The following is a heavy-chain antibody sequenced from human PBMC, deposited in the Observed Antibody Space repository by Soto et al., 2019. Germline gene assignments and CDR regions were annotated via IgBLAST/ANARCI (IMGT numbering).Heavy chain of an antibody. CDR3: AMCAGSDLFSPFCYYFFGMDV. CDR1: GGTFSSYA. D-gene: IGHD3-3*01. CDR2: IIPIFGTA. J-gene: IGHJ6*02. V-gene: IGHV1-69*01. Sequence: QVQLVQSGAEVKKPGSSVKVSCKASGGTFSSYAISWLRQAPGQGLEWMGGIIPIFGTANYAQKFQGRVTITADESTSTADMELSRLRSEDTAVYYCAMCAGSDLFSPFCYYFFGMDVWGQGTTVTVSS.